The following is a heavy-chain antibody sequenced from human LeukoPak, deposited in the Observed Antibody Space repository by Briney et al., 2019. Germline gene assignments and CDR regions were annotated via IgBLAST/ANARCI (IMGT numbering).Heavy chain of an antibody. Sequence: ASVKVSCKASGGTFSSYAISWVRQAPGQGLEWMGGIIPIFGTANYAQKFQGRVTVTADESTSTAYMELSSLRSEDTAVYYCARAAWSIAARIYDYWGQGTLVTVSS. J-gene: IGHJ4*02. CDR2: IIPIFGTA. V-gene: IGHV1-69*13. CDR3: ARAAWSIAARIYDY. CDR1: GGTFSSYA. D-gene: IGHD6-6*01.